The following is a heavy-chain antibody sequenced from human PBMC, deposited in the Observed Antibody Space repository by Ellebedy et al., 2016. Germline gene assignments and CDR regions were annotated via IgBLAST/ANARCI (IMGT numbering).Heavy chain of an antibody. CDR1: GGSISSYY. Sequence: SETLSLTXTVSGGSISSYYWSWIRQPPGKGLEWIGYIYYSGSTNYNPSLKSRVTISVDTSKNQFSLKLSFVTAADTAVYYCARLPYSSGLIDYWGQGTLVTVSS. V-gene: IGHV4-59*08. D-gene: IGHD6-19*01. CDR3: ARLPYSSGLIDY. CDR2: IYYSGST. J-gene: IGHJ4*02.